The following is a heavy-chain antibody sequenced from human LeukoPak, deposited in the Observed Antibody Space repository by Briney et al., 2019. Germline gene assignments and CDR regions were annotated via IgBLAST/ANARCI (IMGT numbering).Heavy chain of an antibody. CDR3: AKGGRIAVAGTNFDY. Sequence: PGGSLRLSCAASGFTFSSYEMNWVRQAPGKGLEWVSYISSSGSTIYYADSVKGRFTISRDNAKNSLYLQMNSLRAEDTAVYYCAKGGRIAVAGTNFDYWGQGTLVTVSS. CDR2: ISSSGSTI. CDR1: GFTFSSYE. V-gene: IGHV3-48*03. D-gene: IGHD6-19*01. J-gene: IGHJ4*02.